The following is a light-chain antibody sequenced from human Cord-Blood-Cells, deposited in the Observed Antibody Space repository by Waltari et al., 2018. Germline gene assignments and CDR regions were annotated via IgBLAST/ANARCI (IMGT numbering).Light chain of an antibody. CDR1: SSDVGGYNY. CDR3: CSYAGSYGV. V-gene: IGLV2-11*01. Sequence: QSALTQPRSVSGSPGQSVTIPCTGTSSDVGGYNYVSWYQQHPGKAPKLMIYDVSKRPSGVPDRFSVSKSGNTASLTISGLQAEDEADYYCCSYAGSYGVFGGGTKLTVL. CDR2: DVS. J-gene: IGLJ3*02.